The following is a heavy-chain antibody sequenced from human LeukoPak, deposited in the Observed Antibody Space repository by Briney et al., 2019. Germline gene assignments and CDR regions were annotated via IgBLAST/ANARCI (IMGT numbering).Heavy chain of an antibody. Sequence: GGSLRLSCAASGFTFSDLYMDCVRQAPGEGVEWVSRFRTKAKSYTTEYAASVKGRFTISRDDLKNALYLQMNSLKPEDPAVYYCTRGNFWSGLYGMDVWGQGTTVIVSS. D-gene: IGHD3-3*01. CDR3: TRGNFWSGLYGMDV. CDR1: GFTFSDLY. CDR2: FRTKAKSYTT. V-gene: IGHV3-72*01. J-gene: IGHJ6*02.